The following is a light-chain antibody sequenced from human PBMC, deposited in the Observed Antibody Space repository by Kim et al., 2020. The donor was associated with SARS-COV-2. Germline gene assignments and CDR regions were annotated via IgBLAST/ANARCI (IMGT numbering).Light chain of an antibody. Sequence: LSPGERATLSCRASQSVRGRYLAWYQQKPGQAPRLPIYGASNRATGIPDRFSGVGSGTDFTLTISRLEPEDFAVYYCQQYSSAPDNFGQGTKLEI. J-gene: IGKJ2*01. CDR3: QQYSSAPDN. V-gene: IGKV3-20*01. CDR1: QSVRGRY. CDR2: GAS.